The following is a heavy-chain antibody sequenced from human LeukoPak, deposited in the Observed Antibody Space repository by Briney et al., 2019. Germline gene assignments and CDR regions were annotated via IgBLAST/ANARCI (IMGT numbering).Heavy chain of an antibody. CDR2: IYYSGST. Sequence: SETLSLTCTVSGGSISSGGYYWSWIRQHPGKGLEWIGYIYYSGSTYYNPSLKSRVTISVDTSKNQFSLKLSSVTAADTAVYYCARDYYDSSPGAFDIWGQGTMVTVSS. CDR3: ARDYYDSSPGAFDI. CDR1: GGSISSGGYY. V-gene: IGHV4-31*03. D-gene: IGHD3-22*01. J-gene: IGHJ3*02.